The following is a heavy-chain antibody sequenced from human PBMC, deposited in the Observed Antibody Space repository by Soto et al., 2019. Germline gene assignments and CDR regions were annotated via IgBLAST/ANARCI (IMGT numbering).Heavy chain of an antibody. J-gene: IGHJ6*01. CDR2: MNPNNVNT. CDR1: GYTFTSYD. CDR3: ARGYSVPRKYSYAMDV. Sequence: QVQLVQSGAEVKKPGASVKVSCKASGYTFTSYDINWVRQATGHGLEWMGWMNPNNVNTGYAQKFQGRVTMPKNTSISTAYMELSNLRSENRAVYSFARGYSVPRKYSYAMDVW. V-gene: IGHV1-8*01. D-gene: IGHD5-12*01.